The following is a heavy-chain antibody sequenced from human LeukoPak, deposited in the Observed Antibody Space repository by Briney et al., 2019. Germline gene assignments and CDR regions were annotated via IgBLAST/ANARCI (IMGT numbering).Heavy chain of an antibody. V-gene: IGHV3-23*01. CDR2: ITPDAGRT. Sequence: GGSLRLSCAASGFTFATYGMNWVRQAPGKGLEWVSGITPDAGRTYYAGSVKGRFTIYRDNSKNTLYLQMNSLRAEDTAVYYCAKDQDPRIAAAGHWGQGTLVTVSS. D-gene: IGHD6-13*01. CDR3: AKDQDPRIAAAGH. CDR1: GFTFATYG. J-gene: IGHJ4*02.